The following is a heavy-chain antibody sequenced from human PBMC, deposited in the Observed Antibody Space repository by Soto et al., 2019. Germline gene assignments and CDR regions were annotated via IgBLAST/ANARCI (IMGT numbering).Heavy chain of an antibody. CDR1: GFTFSSYS. V-gene: IGHV3-21*01. J-gene: IGHJ4*02. Sequence: GGSLRLSCAASGFTFSSYSMNWVRQAPGKGLEWVSSISSSSSYIYYADSVKGRFTISRDNAKNSLYLQMNSLRAEDTAVCYCARGLWQYCSSTSCSPPFDYWGQGTLVTVSS. CDR2: ISSSSSYI. CDR3: ARGLWQYCSSTSCSPPFDY. D-gene: IGHD2-2*01.